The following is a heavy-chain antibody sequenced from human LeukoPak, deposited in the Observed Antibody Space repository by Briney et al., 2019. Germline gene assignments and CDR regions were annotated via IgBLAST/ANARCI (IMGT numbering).Heavy chain of an antibody. D-gene: IGHD3-10*01. CDR2: MNPNSGNT. CDR1: GYTFTSYD. J-gene: IGHJ5*02. Sequence: ASVKVSCKASGYTFTSYDINWVRQATGQGLEWMGWMNPNSGNTGYAQKFQGRVTMTRNASISTAYMELSSLRSEDTAVYYYARGLGWFGEFVNWFDPWGQGTLVTVSS. V-gene: IGHV1-8*01. CDR3: ARGLGWFGEFVNWFDP.